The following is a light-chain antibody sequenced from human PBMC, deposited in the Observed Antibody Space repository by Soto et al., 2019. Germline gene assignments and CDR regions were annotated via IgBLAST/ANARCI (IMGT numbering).Light chain of an antibody. J-gene: IGKJ1*01. CDR3: QQYGTSQGA. Sequence: EIVLTQSPSTLSLSPGERATLSCKASQSVSNSYLAWYQQKPGQAPRLLTYGASSMATGIPDRFSGSGSGTDFTLTITRLEHEDFAVYYCQQYGTSQGAFGQGTKVDIK. CDR1: QSVSNSY. CDR2: GAS. V-gene: IGKV3-20*01.